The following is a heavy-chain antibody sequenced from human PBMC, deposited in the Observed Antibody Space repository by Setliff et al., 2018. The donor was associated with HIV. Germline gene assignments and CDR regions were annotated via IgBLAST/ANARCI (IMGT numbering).Heavy chain of an antibody. CDR2: IYYSGNT. V-gene: IGHV4-59*11. Sequence: SETLSLTCTVSNDSINYQYWAWIRQPPGKGLEWIGSIYYSGNTNYNPSLKSRVTISIDASKSQFSLKLTSVSAADTAMYYCARGRRRSSTPYYFDYWGQGTLVTVSS. CDR1: NDSINYQY. D-gene: IGHD3-16*02. CDR3: ARGRRRSSTPYYFDY. J-gene: IGHJ4*02.